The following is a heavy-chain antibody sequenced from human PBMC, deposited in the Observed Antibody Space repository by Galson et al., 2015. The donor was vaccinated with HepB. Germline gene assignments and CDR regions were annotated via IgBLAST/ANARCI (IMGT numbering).Heavy chain of an antibody. CDR1: GGSISSSSYY. Sequence: ETLSLTCTVSGGSISSSSYYWGWIRQPPGKGLEWIGSIYYSGSTYYNPSLKSRVTISVDTSKNQFSLKLSSVTAADTAVYYCARQDTAMVKGLGIFDYWGQGTLVTVSS. V-gene: IGHV4-39*01. CDR2: IYYSGST. D-gene: IGHD5-18*01. CDR3: ARQDTAMVKGLGIFDY. J-gene: IGHJ4*02.